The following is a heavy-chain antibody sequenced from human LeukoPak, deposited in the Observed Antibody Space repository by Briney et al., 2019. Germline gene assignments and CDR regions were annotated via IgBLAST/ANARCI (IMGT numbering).Heavy chain of an antibody. V-gene: IGHV3-11*04. CDR1: GFIFSDYY. Sequence: GGSLRLSSAASGFIFSDYYMTWISHPQGKGLGWVSYISPSGSTIFYADSVKGRFTVSRDNSKKSLYLEVNSLGAEDTAVYFCARCTGSYSYYFDYWGQGSLVTVSS. CDR2: ISPSGSTI. D-gene: IGHD1-26*01. CDR3: ARCTGSYSYYFDY. J-gene: IGHJ4*02.